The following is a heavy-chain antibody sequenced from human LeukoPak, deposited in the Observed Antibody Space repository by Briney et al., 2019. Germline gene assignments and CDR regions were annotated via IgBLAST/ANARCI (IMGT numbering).Heavy chain of an antibody. CDR2: ISSNGGIT. J-gene: IGHJ4*02. CDR1: GFTFSSYP. Sequence: GGSLRLSCSVSGFTFSSYPMHWVRQAPGKGLQYVSAISSNGGITYYADSVKDRFTISRDNSKNTLYLQMSSLRAEDMAVYYCVKVSVTGTSVDYWGQGTLVTVSS. CDR3: VKVSVTGTSVDY. D-gene: IGHD6-19*01. V-gene: IGHV3-64D*06.